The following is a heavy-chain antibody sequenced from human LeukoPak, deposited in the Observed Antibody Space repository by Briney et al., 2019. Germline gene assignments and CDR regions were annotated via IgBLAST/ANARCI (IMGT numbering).Heavy chain of an antibody. D-gene: IGHD5-24*01. CDR1: GGSISSYY. CDR2: INHSGST. V-gene: IGHV4-34*01. Sequence: SETLSLTCSVSGGSISSYYWSWIRQPPGKGLEWIGEINHSGSTNYNPSLKSRVTISVDTSKNQFSLKLSSVTAADTAVYYCARDYRDGYAYWGQGTLVTVSS. J-gene: IGHJ4*02. CDR3: ARDYRDGYAY.